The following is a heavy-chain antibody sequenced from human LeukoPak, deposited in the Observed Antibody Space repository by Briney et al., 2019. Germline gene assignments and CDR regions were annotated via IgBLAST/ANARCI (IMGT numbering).Heavy chain of an antibody. CDR2: LYYSGST. Sequence: SETLSLTCTVSGGSISSSSYYWGWIRQPPGKGLEWIGSLYYSGSTYYNPSLKSRVTMSVDTSKNQFSLKLSSVTAADTAVYYCAREDVWFGESHTDYWGQGTLVTVSS. CDR3: AREDVWFGESHTDY. CDR1: GGSISSSSYY. V-gene: IGHV4-39*07. J-gene: IGHJ4*02. D-gene: IGHD3-10*01.